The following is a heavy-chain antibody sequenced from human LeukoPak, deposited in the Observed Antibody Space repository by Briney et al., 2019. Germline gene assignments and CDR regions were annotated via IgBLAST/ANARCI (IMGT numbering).Heavy chain of an antibody. D-gene: IGHD3-22*01. Sequence: SETLSLTCTVSGGSIFSYYCSWIRQPPGRGLEWIGYIYYSGSTNYNPSLKSRVTISVDTSKNQFSLKLSSVTAADTAVYYCARVWYYYESSANTKGAFDIWGQGTMVTVSS. CDR2: IYYSGST. CDR1: GGSIFSYY. CDR3: ARVWYYYESSANTKGAFDI. V-gene: IGHV4-59*01. J-gene: IGHJ3*02.